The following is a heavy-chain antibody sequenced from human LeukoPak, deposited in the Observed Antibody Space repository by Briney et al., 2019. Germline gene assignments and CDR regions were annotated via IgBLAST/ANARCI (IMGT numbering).Heavy chain of an antibody. D-gene: IGHD1-26*01. CDR2: ISWNSGSI. Sequence: GGSLRLSCAASGFTFDDYAMHWVRQAPGKGLEWVPGISWNSGSIGYADSVKGRFTISRDNAKNSLYLQMNSLRAEDMALYYCAKDSSYWELLIDYWGQGTLVTVSS. CDR3: AKDSSYWELLIDY. CDR1: GFTFDDYA. J-gene: IGHJ4*02. V-gene: IGHV3-9*03.